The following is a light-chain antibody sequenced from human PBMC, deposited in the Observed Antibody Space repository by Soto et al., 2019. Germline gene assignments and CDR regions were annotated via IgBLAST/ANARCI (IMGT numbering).Light chain of an antibody. CDR2: TNN. Sequence: QSVLTQPPSTSGTPGQRIIISCSGSSSNIGSDSVNWYQQLPGTAPKLIIYTNNQRPSGVPDRFSGSKSGTSASLAISGLQSEDEADYYCAAWDARLNGWVFGGGTKLTVL. J-gene: IGLJ3*02. V-gene: IGLV1-44*01. CDR1: SSNIGSDS. CDR3: AAWDARLNGWV.